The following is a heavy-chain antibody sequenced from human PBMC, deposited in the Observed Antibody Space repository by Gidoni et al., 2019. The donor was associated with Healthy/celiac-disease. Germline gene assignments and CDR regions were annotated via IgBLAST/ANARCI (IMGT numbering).Heavy chain of an antibody. V-gene: IGHV4-34*01. CDR3: ARCGGDCSDWYFDL. CDR2: INHSGST. CDR1: GGSFSGYY. J-gene: IGHJ2*01. Sequence: QVQLQQWGAGLLKPPETLSLTCAVYGGSFSGYYWSWIRQPPGKGLEWIGEINHSGSTNYNPSLKSRVTISVDTSKNQFSLKLSSVTAADTAVYYCARCGGDCSDWYFDLWGRGTLVTVSS. D-gene: IGHD2-21*02.